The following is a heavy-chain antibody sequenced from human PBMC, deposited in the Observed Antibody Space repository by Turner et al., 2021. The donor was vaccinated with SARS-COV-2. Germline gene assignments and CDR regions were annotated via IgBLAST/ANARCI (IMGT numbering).Heavy chain of an antibody. Sequence: QVQLVASGGGVVQPGMSLRLSCAASGFTFSSYAMHWVRQAPGKGLEWVAVISYDGSNKYYADSVKGRFTISRDNSKNTLYLQMNSLRAEDTAVYYCARDGGGIVATMGTIDYYYYAMDVWGQGTTVTVSS. J-gene: IGHJ6*02. CDR1: GFTFSSYA. D-gene: IGHD5-12*01. V-gene: IGHV3-30-3*01. CDR3: ARDGGGIVATMGTIDYYYYAMDV. CDR2: ISYDGSNK.